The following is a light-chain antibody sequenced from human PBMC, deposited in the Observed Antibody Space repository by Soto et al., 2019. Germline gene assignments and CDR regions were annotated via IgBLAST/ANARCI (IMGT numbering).Light chain of an antibody. CDR3: SSYTLTTTL. CDR2: EVS. J-gene: IGLJ2*01. CDR1: GLGIYNY. V-gene: IGLV2-14*01. Sequence: QSALTQPASVSXXXGQSITISCTGGLGIYNYVSWYQQHPGRIPKLLIYEVSNRPSGIPDRFSGSKSGDTASLTISGLQTEDAADYYCSSYTLTTTLFGGGTKLTVL.